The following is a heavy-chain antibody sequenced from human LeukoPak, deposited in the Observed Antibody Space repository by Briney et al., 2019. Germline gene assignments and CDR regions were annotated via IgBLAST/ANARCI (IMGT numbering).Heavy chain of an antibody. Sequence: GGSLRLSCAASGFTFSSYAMHWVRQAPGKGLEWVAVISYDGSNKYYADSVKGRFTISRDNSKNTLYLQMNSLRAEDTALYYCANSWTVYFRGVNYWGQETLVTVSS. V-gene: IGHV3-30-3*01. J-gene: IGHJ4*02. CDR1: GFTFSSYA. CDR3: ANSWTVYFRGVNY. D-gene: IGHD3/OR15-3a*01. CDR2: ISYDGSNK.